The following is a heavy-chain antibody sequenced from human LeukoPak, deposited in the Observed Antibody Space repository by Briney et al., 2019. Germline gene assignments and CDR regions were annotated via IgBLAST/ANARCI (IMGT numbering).Heavy chain of an antibody. CDR2: INPNSGGT. J-gene: IGHJ3*02. V-gene: IGHV1-2*02. CDR1: GYTFTGYY. D-gene: IGHD6-19*01. CDR3: ARAQPLYYSSGWYGVVDAFDI. Sequence: GASVKVSCKASGYTFTGYYMHWVRQAPGQGLEWMGWINPNSGGTNYAQKFQGRVTMTRDTSISTAYMELSRLRSDDTAVYYCARAQPLYYSSGWYGVVDAFDIWGQGTMVTVSS.